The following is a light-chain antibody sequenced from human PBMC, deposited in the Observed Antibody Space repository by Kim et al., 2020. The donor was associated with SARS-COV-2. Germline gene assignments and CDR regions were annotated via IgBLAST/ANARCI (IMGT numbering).Light chain of an antibody. CDR2: DAS. CDR3: QQYNSFPYT. CDR1: QSISSW. J-gene: IGKJ2*01. Sequence: GDRVTITCRASQSISSWLAWYQQKPGKGPKLLIYDASSLESGVPSRFSGSGSGTEFTLTISSLQPDDFATYYCQQYNSFPYTFGQGNKL. V-gene: IGKV1-5*01.